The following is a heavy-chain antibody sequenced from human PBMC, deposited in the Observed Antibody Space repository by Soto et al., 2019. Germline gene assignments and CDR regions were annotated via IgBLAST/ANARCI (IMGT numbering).Heavy chain of an antibody. J-gene: IGHJ5*02. D-gene: IGHD3-10*01. CDR3: ARAGGLLWLGEPPHFDP. CDR2: IYYSGST. V-gene: IGHV4-59*01. CDR1: GGSISSYY. Sequence: SETLSLTCTVSGGSISSYYWSWIRQPPGKGLEWIGYIYYSGSTNYNPSLKSRVTISVDTSKNQFSLKLSSVTAADTAVYYCARAGGLLWLGEPPHFDPWGQGTLVTVSS.